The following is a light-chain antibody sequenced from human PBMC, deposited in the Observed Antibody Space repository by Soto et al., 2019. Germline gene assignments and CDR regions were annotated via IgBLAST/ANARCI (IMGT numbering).Light chain of an antibody. CDR1: QGISNS. Sequence: DIPMTQSPSSLSASVGDRVTITCRASQGISNSLAWYQQKPGKVPKLLIYVASTLQSGVPSRFSGSGSGTDFTLTISSLQPEDVATYYCQKYNSAPKTFGQGTKVEIK. CDR3: QKYNSAPKT. J-gene: IGKJ1*01. V-gene: IGKV1-27*01. CDR2: VAS.